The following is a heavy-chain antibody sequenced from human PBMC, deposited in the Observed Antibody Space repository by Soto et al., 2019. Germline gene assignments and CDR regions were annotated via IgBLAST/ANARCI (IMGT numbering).Heavy chain of an antibody. CDR3: ARDSSYGSPYGMDV. J-gene: IGHJ6*02. CDR1: GFTVSSNY. V-gene: IGHV3-53*01. CDR2: IYTGGST. Sequence: EVQLVESGGGLIQPGGSLRLSCAVSGFTVSSNYMSWVRQAPGKGLVWVSVIYTGGSTYYADSVKGRFTISRDNSKNTLYLQMNSLRAEDTAVYYCARDSSYGSPYGMDVWGQGTTVTVSS. D-gene: IGHD5-18*01.